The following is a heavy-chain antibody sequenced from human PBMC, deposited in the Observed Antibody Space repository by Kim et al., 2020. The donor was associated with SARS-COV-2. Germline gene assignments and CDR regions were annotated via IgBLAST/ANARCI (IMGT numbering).Heavy chain of an antibody. CDR1: GYSFTSYW. Sequence: GESLKISCKGSGYSFTSYWIGWVRQMPGKGLEWMGIIYPGDSDTRYSPSFQGQVTISADKSISTAYLQWSSLKASDTAMYYCARHGRGSYGSLAFDIWGQGTMVTVSS. CDR3: ARHGRGSYGSLAFDI. D-gene: IGHD1-26*01. V-gene: IGHV5-51*01. J-gene: IGHJ3*02. CDR2: IYPGDSDT.